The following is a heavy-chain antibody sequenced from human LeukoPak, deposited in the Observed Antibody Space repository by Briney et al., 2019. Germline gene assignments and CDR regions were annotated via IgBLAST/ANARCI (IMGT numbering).Heavy chain of an antibody. CDR2: IIPIFGTA. V-gene: IGHV1-69*06. CDR3: ARAGKLVVAAAD. D-gene: IGHD2-15*01. J-gene: IGHJ4*02. Sequence: RASVKVSCKASGCTFCRYAISWVRQAPGQGLEWMGRIIPIFGTANYAQKFQGRVTITADKSTSTAYMELSSLRSEDTGVYYRARAGKLVVAAADWGQGTLVTVSS. CDR1: GCTFCRYA.